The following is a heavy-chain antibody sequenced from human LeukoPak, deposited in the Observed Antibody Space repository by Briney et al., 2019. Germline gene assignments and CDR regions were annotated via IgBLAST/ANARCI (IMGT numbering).Heavy chain of an antibody. CDR1: GFTFSSYA. J-gene: IGHJ4*02. CDR2: ISYDGSNK. Sequence: PGRSLRLSCAASGFTFSSYAMHWVRQAPGKGLEWVAVISYDGSNKYYADSVKGRFTISRDNSKNTLYLQMNSLRAEDTAVYYCARGEGCSSSPPGFDYWGQGTLVIVS. V-gene: IGHV3-30-3*01. D-gene: IGHD6-6*01. CDR3: ARGEGCSSSPPGFDY.